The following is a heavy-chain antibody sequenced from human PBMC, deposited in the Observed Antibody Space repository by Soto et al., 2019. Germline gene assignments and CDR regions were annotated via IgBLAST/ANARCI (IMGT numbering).Heavy chain of an antibody. D-gene: IGHD2-8*01. CDR3: AKALSPRRDYAIDY. CDR1: GFTFSSYG. CDR2: ISYDGSNK. Sequence: GGSLRLSCAASGFTFSSYGMHWVRQAPGKGLEWVAVISYDGSNKYYADSVKGRFTISRDNSKNTLYLQMNSLRAEDTAVYYCAKALSPRRDYAIDYWGQGTLVTVSS. V-gene: IGHV3-30*18. J-gene: IGHJ4*02.